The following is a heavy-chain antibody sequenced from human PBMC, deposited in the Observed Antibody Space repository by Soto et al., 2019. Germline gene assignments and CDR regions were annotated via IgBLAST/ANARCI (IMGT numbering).Heavy chain of an antibody. CDR2: INPSGGIT. CDR3: AKGLSNDDSYSP. V-gene: IGHV1-46*01. D-gene: IGHD2-21*01. J-gene: IGHJ4*02. CDR1: GYSLTDYY. Sequence: ASVKVSCKASGYSLTDYYIHWVRQAPGQGLEWMGLINPSGGITTYAQKFQGRVTMTSDTSTSTVYMELSSLRSDDTAFYYCAKGLSNDDSYSPWGQGTLVTVSS.